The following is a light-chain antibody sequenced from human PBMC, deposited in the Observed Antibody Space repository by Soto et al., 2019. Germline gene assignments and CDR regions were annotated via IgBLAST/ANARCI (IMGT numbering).Light chain of an antibody. CDR3: QKYNSAPRA. CDR1: QGISNY. J-gene: IGKJ1*01. V-gene: IGKV1-27*01. Sequence: DIQMTQTPSSLSASIEDRVTITCRARQGISNYLAWYQQKPGKVPKLLIYAASTLQSGVPSRFSGSGSGTDFTLTISSLQPEDVATYYCQKYNSAPRAFGQGTKVDIK. CDR2: AAS.